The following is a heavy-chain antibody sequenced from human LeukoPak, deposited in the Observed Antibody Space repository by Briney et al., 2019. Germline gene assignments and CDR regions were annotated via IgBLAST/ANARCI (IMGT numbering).Heavy chain of an antibody. CDR3: ARVNIQLGGWFDP. D-gene: IGHD3-16*01. CDR2: IYHSGGA. CDR1: GGSISSGGYS. J-gene: IGHJ5*02. Sequence: PSQTLSLTCTVPGGSISSGGYSWSWIRQPPGKGLEWIGYIYHSGGAYYNPSLKSRVTISVDRSKNQFSLKLSSVTAADTAVYYCARVNIQLGGWFDPWGQGTLVTVSS. V-gene: IGHV4-30-2*01.